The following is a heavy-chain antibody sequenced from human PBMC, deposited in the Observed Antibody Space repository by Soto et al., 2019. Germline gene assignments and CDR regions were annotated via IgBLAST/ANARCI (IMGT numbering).Heavy chain of an antibody. CDR3: ARGQRFSDWFDP. CDR1: GGTISGYY. J-gene: IGHJ5*02. Sequence: PSETLSLTCSVSGGTISGYYWTWIRQPAGKGLEWIGRIYSSGNTKYNPSLQSRVTMSLDASNNQFSLRLTSVTPADTAVYYCARGQRFSDWFDPWGQGTLVTVSS. D-gene: IGHD3-3*01. V-gene: IGHV4-4*07. CDR2: IYSSGNT.